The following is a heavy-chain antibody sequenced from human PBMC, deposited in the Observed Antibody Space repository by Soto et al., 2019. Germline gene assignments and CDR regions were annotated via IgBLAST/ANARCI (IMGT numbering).Heavy chain of an antibody. D-gene: IGHD6-19*01. J-gene: IGHJ4*02. V-gene: IGHV4-4*02. Sequence: SETLSLTCAVSGDSVTSNVWWSWVRQPPGKGLEWVGEAYHNGLTDYNPSLKSRVTMSVDTSKNEFSLKLTSLTAADTAIYYCARDAAVPGESDRFDYWGQGTLVTVSS. CDR1: GDSVTSNVW. CDR2: AYHNGLT. CDR3: ARDAAVPGESDRFDY.